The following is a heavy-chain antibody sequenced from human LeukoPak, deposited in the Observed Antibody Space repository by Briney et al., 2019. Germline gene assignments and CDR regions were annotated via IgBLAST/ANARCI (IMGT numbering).Heavy chain of an antibody. CDR1: GGSFSGYY. D-gene: IGHD4-17*01. CDR3: ARRGTVTSRKPTWVDY. V-gene: IGHV4-34*01. Sequence: SETLSLTCAVYGGSFSGYYWSCIRQPPGEGLEWIGEINHSGSTNYNPSLKSRVTISVDTSKNQFSLKLSSVTAADTAVYYCARRGTVTSRKPTWVDYWGEGTLVTVSS. CDR2: INHSGST. J-gene: IGHJ4*02.